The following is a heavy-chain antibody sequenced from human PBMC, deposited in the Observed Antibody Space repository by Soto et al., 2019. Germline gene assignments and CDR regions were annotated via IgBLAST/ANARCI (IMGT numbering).Heavy chain of an antibody. D-gene: IGHD1-26*01. CDR1: GYTLTELS. J-gene: IGHJ4*02. CDR2: FDPEDGET. Sequence: ASVKVSCKVSGYTLTELSMHWVRQAPGKGLEWMGGFDPEDGETIYAQKFQGRVTMTEDTSTDTAYMELSSLRSEDTAVYYCATGQWELHHFDYWGQGTLVTVSS. CDR3: ATGQWELHHFDY. V-gene: IGHV1-24*01.